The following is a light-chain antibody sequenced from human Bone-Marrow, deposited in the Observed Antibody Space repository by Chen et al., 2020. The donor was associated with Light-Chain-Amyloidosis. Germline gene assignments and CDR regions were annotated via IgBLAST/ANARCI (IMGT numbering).Light chain of an antibody. V-gene: IGKV3-20*01. Sequence: EIVLTQSPGTLSLSTGEGANLSCRASQTISSNYLTWYQQKFGQAPRLLIYGSSSRATGIPDRFTGSGSGTDFTLTINRPEPEDFAMYYCQQYGTSPLTFGGGTKVEIK. CDR3: QQYGTSPLT. J-gene: IGKJ4*01. CDR1: QTISSNY. CDR2: GSS.